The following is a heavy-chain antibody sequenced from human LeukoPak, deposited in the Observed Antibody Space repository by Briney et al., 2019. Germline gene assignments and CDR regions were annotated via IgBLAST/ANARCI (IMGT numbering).Heavy chain of an antibody. V-gene: IGHV4-59*01. J-gene: IGHJ4*02. CDR2: IYYSGST. CDR3: ARDSLVYFDY. Sequence: PSETLSLTCTVTGGSISGYHWNWIRQSPGKGLEWIGYIYYSGSTNYNPSLKSRVSISVDTSKSQFSLKLSSVTAADTAVYYCARDSLVYFDYWGQGTLVTVSS. CDR1: GGSISGYH.